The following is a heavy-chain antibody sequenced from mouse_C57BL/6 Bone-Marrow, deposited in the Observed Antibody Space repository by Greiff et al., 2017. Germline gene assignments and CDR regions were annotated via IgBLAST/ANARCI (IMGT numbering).Heavy chain of an antibody. CDR2: FHPYNDDT. J-gene: IGHJ1*03. D-gene: IGHD2-3*01. V-gene: IGHV1-47*01. CDR1: GYTFTTYP. Sequence: VQGVESGAELVKPGASVKMSCKASGYTFTTYPIEWMKQNHGKSLEWIGNFHPYNDDTKYNEKFKGKATLTVEKSSSTVYLELSRLTSDDSAVYYCARRGYWVGYFDVWGTGTTVTVSS. CDR3: ARRGYWVGYFDV.